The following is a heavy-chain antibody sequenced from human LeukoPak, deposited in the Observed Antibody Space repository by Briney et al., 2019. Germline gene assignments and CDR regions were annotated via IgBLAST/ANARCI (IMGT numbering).Heavy chain of an antibody. Sequence: PGGSLRLSCAASGFTFSSYNMNWVRQAPGKGLEWVSYISPGSSTIHYADSVKGRFTISRDNAKNSLYLQMNSLRDEDTAVYYCARSKQLDYWGQGTLVTASS. CDR3: ARSKQLDY. D-gene: IGHD6-13*01. CDR1: GFTFSSYN. V-gene: IGHV3-48*02. J-gene: IGHJ4*02. CDR2: ISPGSSTI.